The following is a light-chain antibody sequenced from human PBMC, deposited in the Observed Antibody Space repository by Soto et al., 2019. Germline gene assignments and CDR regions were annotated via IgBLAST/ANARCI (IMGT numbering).Light chain of an antibody. CDR3: QHYGSSRT. J-gene: IGKJ1*01. V-gene: IGKV3-20*01. CDR2: DTS. CDR1: QSVSSSY. Sequence: EIVLTQSPGTLSMSPGERATLSCRASQSVSSSYLAWYQQKPGQAPRLLIYDTSSRATGIPDRFSGSGSGTDFTLTISRLEPEDFVVYYCQHYGSSRTFGQGTKVETK.